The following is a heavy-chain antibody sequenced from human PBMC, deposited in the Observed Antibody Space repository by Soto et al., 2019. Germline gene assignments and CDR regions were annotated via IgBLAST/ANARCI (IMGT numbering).Heavy chain of an antibody. J-gene: IGHJ4*02. Sequence: QVQLVESGGGVVQPGRSLRLSCAASGFTFSSYAMHWVRQAPGKGLEWVAVISYDGSNKYYADPVKGRFTISRDNSKNTLYLQMNSLRAEDTAVYYCARGEAVTTVTTWMCFDYWGQGTLVTVSS. V-gene: IGHV3-30-3*01. D-gene: IGHD4-17*01. CDR2: ISYDGSNK. CDR1: GFTFSSYA. CDR3: ARGEAVTTVTTWMCFDY.